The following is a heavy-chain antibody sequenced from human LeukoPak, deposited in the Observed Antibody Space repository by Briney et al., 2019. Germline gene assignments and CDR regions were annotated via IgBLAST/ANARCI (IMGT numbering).Heavy chain of an antibody. D-gene: IGHD6-6*01. CDR3: ARWSGSVTARNYYYYMDV. CDR2: FYTSGTT. J-gene: IGHJ6*03. V-gene: IGHV4-61*02. Sequence: PSQTLSLTCTVSGGSVRRGNYYWTWIRQPAGSGLEWIGRFYTSGTTDYNPSLRTRVTISVDASRNQFSLNLSSVTAADTAVYYCARWSGSVTARNYYYYMDVWGEGTTVTVSS. CDR1: GGSVRRGNYY.